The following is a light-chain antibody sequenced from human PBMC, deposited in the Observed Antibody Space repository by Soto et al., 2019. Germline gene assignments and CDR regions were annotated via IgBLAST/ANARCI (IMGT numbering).Light chain of an antibody. J-gene: IGLJ3*02. CDR1: SGHSSYA. CDR2: LNSDGSH. V-gene: IGLV4-69*01. CDR3: QTWGTGISWV. Sequence: QAVLTQSPSASASLGASVKLTCTLSSGHSSYAIAWHQQQPEKGPRYLMKLNSDGSHSKGDGIPDRFSGSSSGAERYLTISSLQSEDEADYYCQTWGTGISWVFSGGTKLTVL.